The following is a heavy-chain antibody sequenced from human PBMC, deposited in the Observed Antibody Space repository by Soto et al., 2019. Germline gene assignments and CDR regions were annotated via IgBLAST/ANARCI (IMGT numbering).Heavy chain of an antibody. D-gene: IGHD1-26*01. V-gene: IGHV3-48*02. J-gene: IGHJ3*02. CDR1: GFTFSSYS. CDR2: ISSSSSTI. CDR3: ARGGIVGATLAFDI. Sequence: GGSLRLSCAASGFTFSSYSMNWVRQAPGKGLEWVSYISSSSSTIYYADSVKGRFTISRDNAKNSLYLQMNSLRDEDTAVYYGARGGIVGATLAFDIWGQGTMVTVSS.